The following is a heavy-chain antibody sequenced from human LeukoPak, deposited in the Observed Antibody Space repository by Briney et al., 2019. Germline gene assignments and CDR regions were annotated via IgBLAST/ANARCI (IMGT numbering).Heavy chain of an antibody. Sequence: SETLSLTCTVSGGSLSSYFCSWIRQPPGKGLEWIGYIYYSGSTNYNPSLKSRVTISVDTSKNQFSLKLSSVTAADTAVYYCARTLGGDSSWGLSYYYYMDVWGKGTTVTVSS. CDR2: IYYSGST. D-gene: IGHD4-17*01. J-gene: IGHJ6*03. V-gene: IGHV4-59*01. CDR3: ARTLGGDSSWGLSYYYYMDV. CDR1: GGSLSSYF.